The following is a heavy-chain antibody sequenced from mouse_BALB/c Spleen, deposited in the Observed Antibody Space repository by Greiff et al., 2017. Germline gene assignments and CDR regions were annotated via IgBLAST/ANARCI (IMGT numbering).Heavy chain of an antibody. D-gene: IGHD2-14*01. CDR2: ISTYYGNT. V-gene: IGHV1-67*01. CDR3: AREGDYRYDGRVLDY. Sequence: QVQLKQSGPELVRPGVSVKISCKGSGYTFTDYAMHWVKQSHAKSLEWIGVISTYYGNTNYNQKFKGKATMTVDKSSSTAYMELARLTSEDSAIYYCAREGDYRYDGRVLDYWGQGTTLTVAS. J-gene: IGHJ2*01. CDR1: GYTFTDYA.